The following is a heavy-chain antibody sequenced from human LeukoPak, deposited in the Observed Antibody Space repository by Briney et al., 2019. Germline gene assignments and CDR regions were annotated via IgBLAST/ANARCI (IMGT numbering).Heavy chain of an antibody. J-gene: IGHJ2*01. CDR3: AREVHVLYDFWSGYYPNWYFDL. D-gene: IGHD3-3*01. CDR2: INPSGGST. Sequence: ASVKVSCKASGYTFTSYYMHWVRQAPGQGLEWMGIINPSGGSTSYAQKFQGRVTMTRDTPTSTVYMELSSLRSEDTAVYYCAREVHVLYDFWSGYYPNWYFDLWGRGTLVTVSS. CDR1: GYTFTSYY. V-gene: IGHV1-46*01.